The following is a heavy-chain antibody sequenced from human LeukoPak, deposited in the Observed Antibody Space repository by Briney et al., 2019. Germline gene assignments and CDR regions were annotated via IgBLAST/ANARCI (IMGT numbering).Heavy chain of an antibody. V-gene: IGHV1-69-2*01. J-gene: IGHJ4*02. CDR2: VDPEDGET. CDR1: GYTFTDYY. CDR3: ATGLPTY. D-gene: IGHD4-11*01. Sequence: ASVKVSCKASGYTFTDYYMHWVQQAPGKGLEWMGRVDPEDGETIYAEKFQGRVTITADTSTDTAYTELSSLRSEDTAVYYCATGLPTYWGQGTLVTVSS.